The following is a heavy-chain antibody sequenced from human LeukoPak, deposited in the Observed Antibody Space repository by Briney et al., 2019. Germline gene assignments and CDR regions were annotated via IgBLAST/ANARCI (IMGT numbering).Heavy chain of an antibody. CDR2: IYYSGST. CDR3: ARYGSSWSYYYYYGMDV. J-gene: IGHJ6*02. CDR1: GGSISSYY. V-gene: IGHV4-59*01. Sequence: SETLSLTCTVSGGSISSYYWSWIRQPPGKGLEWIGYIYYSGSTNYNPSLKSRVTISVDTSKNQFSLKLSSVTAADTAVYYCARYGSSWSYYYYYGMDVWGQGTTVTVSS. D-gene: IGHD6-13*01.